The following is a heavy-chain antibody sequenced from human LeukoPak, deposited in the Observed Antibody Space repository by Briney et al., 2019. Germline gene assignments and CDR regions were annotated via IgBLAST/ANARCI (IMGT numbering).Heavy chain of an antibody. V-gene: IGHV1-2*06. CDR3: ARDLIVVNWFDP. Sequence: ASVKVSCKASGYTFTGYYMHWVRQAPGQGLEWMGRINPNSGGTNYAQKIQGRVTMTRDTSISTAYMELSRLRSDDTAVYYCARDLIVVNWFDPWGQGTLVTVSS. CDR2: INPNSGGT. J-gene: IGHJ5*02. D-gene: IGHD2-15*01. CDR1: GYTFTGYY.